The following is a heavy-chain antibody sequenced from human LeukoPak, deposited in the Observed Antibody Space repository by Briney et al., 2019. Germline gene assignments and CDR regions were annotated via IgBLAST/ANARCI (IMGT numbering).Heavy chain of an antibody. J-gene: IGHJ4*02. V-gene: IGHV3-30*02. Sequence: GGSLRLSCAASGFTFSSYSMNWARQAPGKGLEWVAFIRYDGSNKYYADSVKGRFTISRDNSKNTLYLQMNSLRAEDTAVYYCAKLSYYYGSGSYHPFDYWGQGTLVTVSS. CDR1: GFTFSSYS. CDR2: IRYDGSNK. CDR3: AKLSYYYGSGSYHPFDY. D-gene: IGHD3-10*01.